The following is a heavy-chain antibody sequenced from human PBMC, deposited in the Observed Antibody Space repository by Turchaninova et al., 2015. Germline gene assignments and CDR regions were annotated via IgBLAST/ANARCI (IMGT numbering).Heavy chain of an antibody. D-gene: IGHD2-15*01. CDR1: GGSFSGYS. Sequence: QVQLQQWGAGLLNPSETLPLTCAVSGGSFSGYSWTWLRQPPGKGLEWIGEINHGGGPNYNPSLKSRVTISIDTSKRQFSLKLTSLTAADTAVYYCARYCSVTNCYSDAFDVWGQGTVVTVSS. CDR2: INHGGGP. CDR3: ARYCSVTNCYSDAFDV. J-gene: IGHJ3*01. V-gene: IGHV4-34*01.